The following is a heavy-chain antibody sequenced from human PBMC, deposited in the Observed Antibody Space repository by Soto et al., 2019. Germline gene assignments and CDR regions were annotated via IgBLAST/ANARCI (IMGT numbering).Heavy chain of an antibody. CDR1: GGTFSSYS. V-gene: IGHV1-69*01. CDR3: ARHGGRLSGGIDN. Sequence: QVQLVQSGAEVKKPGSSVKVSCKASGGTFSSYSINWVRQAPGQGLEWMGEIIPIFGTANYAQKFQGRVTITADESTSTAYMELSSLRSEDRAGYYCARHGGRLSGGIDNWGQGTLVTVSS. J-gene: IGHJ4*02. CDR2: IIPIFGTA. D-gene: IGHD1-26*01.